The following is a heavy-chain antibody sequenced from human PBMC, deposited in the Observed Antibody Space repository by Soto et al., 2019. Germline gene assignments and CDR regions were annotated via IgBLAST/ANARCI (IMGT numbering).Heavy chain of an antibody. CDR2: IYYSGST. Sequence: SETLSLTCTVSGGSVSSGSYYWSWMRQPPGKGLEWIGYIYYSGSTNYNPSLKSRVTVSVDTSKNQFSLKLSSVTAADTAVYYCARGPIYGMDVWGQGTTVTV. CDR3: ARGPIYGMDV. V-gene: IGHV4-61*01. J-gene: IGHJ6*02. CDR1: GGSVSSGSYY.